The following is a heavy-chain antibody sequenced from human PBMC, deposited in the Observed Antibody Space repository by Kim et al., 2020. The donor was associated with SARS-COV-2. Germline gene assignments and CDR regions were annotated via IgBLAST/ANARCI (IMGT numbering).Heavy chain of an antibody. D-gene: IGHD2-2*01. J-gene: IGHJ3*02. V-gene: IGHV3-30*18. CDR3: AKDCSSWGCAFDI. CDR2: ISYDGSNK. CDR1: GFTFSSYG. Sequence: GGSLRLSCAASGFTFSSYGMHWVRQAPGKGLEWVAVISYDGSNKYYADSVKGQFTISRDNSKNTLYLQMNSLRAEDTAVYYCAKDCSSWGCAFDIWGQGTMVTVSS.